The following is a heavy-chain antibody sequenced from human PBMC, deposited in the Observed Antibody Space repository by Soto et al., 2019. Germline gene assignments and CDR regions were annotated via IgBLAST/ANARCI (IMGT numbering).Heavy chain of an antibody. V-gene: IGHV1-18*01. D-gene: IGHD6-13*01. J-gene: IGHJ4*02. CDR1: GYTFTSYG. Sequence: QVQLVQSGAEAKKPGASVKGSCKASGYTFTSYGISWVRQAPGQGLGWMGWISAYNATTNYAQKLQGRGTMTPDTSTNRAYMKLRSLRSADTAVYYCARDLAAAGPFDYWGQGTGVTVSS. CDR2: ISAYNATT. CDR3: ARDLAAAGPFDY.